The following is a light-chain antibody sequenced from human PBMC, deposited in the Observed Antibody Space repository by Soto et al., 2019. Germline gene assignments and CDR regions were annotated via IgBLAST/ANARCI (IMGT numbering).Light chain of an antibody. V-gene: IGLV6-57*04. Sequence: NFMLTQPHSVSESPGKTVTISCTRSGGSIASTFVQWYQQRPGSAPTTVIYEDNQRPSGVPDRFSDSIDSSSNSASLTISGLKTEDEADYYCQSYDSSIVLFGGGTKLTVL. CDR2: EDN. CDR3: QSYDSSIVL. CDR1: GGSIASTF. J-gene: IGLJ2*01.